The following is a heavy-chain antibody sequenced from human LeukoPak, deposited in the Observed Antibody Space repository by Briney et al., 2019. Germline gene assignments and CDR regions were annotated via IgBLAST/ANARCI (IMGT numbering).Heavy chain of an antibody. V-gene: IGHV3-23*01. D-gene: IGHD2-21*01. CDR3: ATDLAYCGGDCYGSDY. CDR2: ISGSGGST. CDR1: GFTFSSYA. Sequence: GGSLRLSCAASGFTFSSYAMSWVRQAPGKGLEWVSAISGSGGSTYYADSVNGRFTISRDNSKNTLYLQMNSLRAEDTAVYYCATDLAYCGGDCYGSDYWGQGTLVTVSS. J-gene: IGHJ4*02.